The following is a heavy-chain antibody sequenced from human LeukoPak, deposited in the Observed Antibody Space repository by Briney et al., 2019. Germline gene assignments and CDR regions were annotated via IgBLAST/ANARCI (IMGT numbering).Heavy chain of an antibody. CDR1: GFTVSSDS. Sequence: GGSLRLSCTVSGFTVSSDSMSWVRQAPGKGLEWVSGINWNGGRTGYADSVKGRFTISRDNANNSLYLQMNSLRAEDTAVYYCARETVRAFDIWGQGTMVTVSS. CDR2: INWNGGRT. J-gene: IGHJ3*02. D-gene: IGHD4-17*01. CDR3: ARETVRAFDI. V-gene: IGHV3-20*04.